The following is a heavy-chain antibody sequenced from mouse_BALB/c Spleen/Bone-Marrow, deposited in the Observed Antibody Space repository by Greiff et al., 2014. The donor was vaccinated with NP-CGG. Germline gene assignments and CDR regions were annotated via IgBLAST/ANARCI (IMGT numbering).Heavy chain of an antibody. J-gene: IGHJ2*01. CDR2: TNPSSGYT. CDR3: ARGLYYYGSGSNFDY. Sequence: VQLQQSGAELARPGASVKMSCKASGYTFTSYTMHWVKQRPGQGLEWIGYTNPSSGYTNYNQKFKDKATLTADKSSSTAYMQLSSLTSEDSAVYYCARGLYYYGSGSNFDYWGQGTTLTVSS. CDR1: GYTFTSYT. D-gene: IGHD1-1*01. V-gene: IGHV1-4*01.